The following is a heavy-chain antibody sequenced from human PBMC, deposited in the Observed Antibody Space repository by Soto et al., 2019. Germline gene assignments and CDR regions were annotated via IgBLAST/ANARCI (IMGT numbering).Heavy chain of an antibody. Sequence: SVKVSCKASGGTFSSYAISWVRQAPGQGLEWMGGIIPSIGTANYAQKFQGRVTITRDTSASTAYMELSSLRSEDTAVYYCARSIVVVTALDYWGQGTLVTVSS. CDR2: IIPSIGTA. J-gene: IGHJ4*02. CDR3: ARSIVVVTALDY. V-gene: IGHV1-69*05. CDR1: GGTFSSYA. D-gene: IGHD2-21*02.